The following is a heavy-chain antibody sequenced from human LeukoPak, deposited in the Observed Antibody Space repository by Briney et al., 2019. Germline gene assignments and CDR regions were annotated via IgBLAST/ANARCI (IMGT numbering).Heavy chain of an antibody. D-gene: IGHD5-18*01. J-gene: IGHJ5*02. CDR2: ISTTSSYI. Sequence: GGSLRLSCAASRFIFSSYSMNWVRQAPGRGLEWVACISTTSSYIYYADSVKGRFTISRDNAENSLYLQMNSLRAEDTAVYYCARGEDTAVVTGGYNWFDPWGQGTLVTVSS. CDR3: ARGEDTAVVTGGYNWFDP. V-gene: IGHV3-21*01. CDR1: RFIFSSYS.